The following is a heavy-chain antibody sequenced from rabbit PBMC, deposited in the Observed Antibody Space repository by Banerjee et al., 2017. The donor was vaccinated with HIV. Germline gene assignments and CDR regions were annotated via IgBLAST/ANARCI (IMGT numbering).Heavy chain of an antibody. CDR3: ARADYSYDYTTYAYALHL. Sequence: QEQLEESGGDLVKPGASLTLTCTASGFSFSSSYMCWVRQAPGKGLEWIACIYTGSSGSTYYASWAKGRFTISKPSSTTVTLQMTSLTDADTATYFCARADYSYDYTTYAYALHLWGPGTLVTVS. J-gene: IGHJ4*01. V-gene: IGHV1S45*01. CDR1: GFSFSSSY. D-gene: IGHD6-1*01. CDR2: IYTGSSGST.